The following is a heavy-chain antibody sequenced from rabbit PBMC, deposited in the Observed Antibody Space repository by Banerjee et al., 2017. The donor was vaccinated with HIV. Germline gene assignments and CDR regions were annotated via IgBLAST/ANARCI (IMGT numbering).Heavy chain of an antibody. V-gene: IGHV1S40*01. CDR2: INTSSGNT. CDR3: ARGYSGKIYHRL. CDR1: GFTLSNVW. D-gene: IGHD7-1*01. Sequence: QSLEESGGDLVKPGASLTLSCKASGFTLSNVWICWVRQAPGKGLEWIACINTSSGNTVYASWAKGRFTISRTSSTTVTLQMTSLTAADTATYFCARGYSGKIYHRLWGPGTLVTVS. J-gene: IGHJ4*01.